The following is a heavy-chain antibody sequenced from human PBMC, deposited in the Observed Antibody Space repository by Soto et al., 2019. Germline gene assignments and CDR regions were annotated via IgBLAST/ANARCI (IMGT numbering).Heavy chain of an antibody. D-gene: IGHD2-21*02. CDR3: AREQYGGDPMI. CDR2: IIPILGIA. CDR1: GGTFSSYT. Sequence: QVQLVQSGAEVKKPGSSVKVSCKASGGTFSSYTISWVRQAPRQGLEWMGRIIPILGIANYAQKFQGRVTITADKSTSTAYMELSSLRSEDTAVYYCAREQYGGDPMIWGQGTLVTVSS. J-gene: IGHJ4*02. V-gene: IGHV1-69*08.